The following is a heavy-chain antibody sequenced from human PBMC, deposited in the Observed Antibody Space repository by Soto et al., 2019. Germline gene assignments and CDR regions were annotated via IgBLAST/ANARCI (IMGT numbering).Heavy chain of an antibody. V-gene: IGHV5-51*01. CDR3: ASRYRRRIRIAAQPPGVFDI. J-gene: IGHJ3*02. CDR1: GYSFTSYW. CDR2: IYPGDSDT. Sequence: PGESLKISCKGSGYSFTSYWIGWVRQMPGKGLEWMGIIYPGDSDTRYSPSFQGQVTISADKSISTAYLQWSSLKASDTAMYYCASRYRRRIRIAAQPPGVFDIWGQGTMVTVSS. D-gene: IGHD6-25*01.